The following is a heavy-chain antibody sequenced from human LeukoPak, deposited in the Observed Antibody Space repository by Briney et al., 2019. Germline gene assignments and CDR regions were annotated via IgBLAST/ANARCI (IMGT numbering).Heavy chain of an antibody. V-gene: IGHV3-49*04. D-gene: IGHD3-22*01. CDR3: GWASGAFDI. J-gene: IGHJ3*02. Sequence: GSLRLSCTTSGFTFSDYAVSWVRQAPGKGLEWIGFIRNKANGGTTEYAASVKGRFTISRDDSKTIAHLQMSSLKTEDTAVYSSGWASGAFDIWGQGTMVTVSS. CDR2: IRNKANGGTT. CDR1: GFTFSDYA.